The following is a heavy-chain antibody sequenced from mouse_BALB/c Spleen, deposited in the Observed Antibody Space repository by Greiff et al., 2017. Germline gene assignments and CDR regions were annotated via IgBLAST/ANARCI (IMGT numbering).Heavy chain of an antibody. J-gene: IGHJ1*01. CDR2: ISYSGST. Sequence: EVMLVESGPSLVKPSQTLSLTCSVTGDSITSGYWNWIRKFPGNKLEYMGYISYSGSTYYNPSLKSRISITRDTSKNQYYLQLNSVTTEDTATYYCARYYYGSSWYFDVWGAGTTVTVSS. D-gene: IGHD1-1*01. V-gene: IGHV3-8*02. CDR3: ARYYYGSSWYFDV. CDR1: GDSITSGY.